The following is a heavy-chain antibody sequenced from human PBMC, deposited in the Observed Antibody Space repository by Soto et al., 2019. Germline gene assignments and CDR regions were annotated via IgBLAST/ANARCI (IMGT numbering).Heavy chain of an antibody. V-gene: IGHV3-9*01. J-gene: IGHJ4*02. CDR3: AKGASTTVFAFNDY. CDR1: GFTCDDYA. Sequence: EVQLVESGGGLVQPGRSLRLPCAHSGFTCDDYAMHWVGQVPGKGLEWVSSISWNSGNLGYADSVKGRFTISRANAKNSLYLQMNSLRGEDPALYYCAKGASTTVFAFNDYWGQGTLVTVSS. D-gene: IGHD4-17*01. CDR2: ISWNSGNL.